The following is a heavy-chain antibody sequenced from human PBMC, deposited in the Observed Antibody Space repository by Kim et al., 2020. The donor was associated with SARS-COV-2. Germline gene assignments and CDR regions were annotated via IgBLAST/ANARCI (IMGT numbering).Heavy chain of an antibody. J-gene: IGHJ4*02. V-gene: IGHV3-30*01. D-gene: IGHD3-9*01. Sequence: RFTIARDNSKNTLYRQMNSLRAEDTAVYYCARGSGYFDWLSPPLLDYFDYWGQGTLVTVSS. CDR3: ARGSGYFDWLSPPLLDYFDY.